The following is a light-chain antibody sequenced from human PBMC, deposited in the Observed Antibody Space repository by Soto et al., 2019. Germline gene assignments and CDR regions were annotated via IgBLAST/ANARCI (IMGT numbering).Light chain of an antibody. CDR3: QKHDNAPLT. J-gene: IGKJ4*01. CDR1: QDISTY. Sequence: DIQMTQAPSSLSASVEDRVTITCRARQDISTYLAWYQQKPGKVPKLLISAAYTLQSGVPPRFSGSGSGTDFTLTISSLQPEDVATYYCQKHDNAPLTFGGGTKVEIK. V-gene: IGKV1-27*01. CDR2: AAY.